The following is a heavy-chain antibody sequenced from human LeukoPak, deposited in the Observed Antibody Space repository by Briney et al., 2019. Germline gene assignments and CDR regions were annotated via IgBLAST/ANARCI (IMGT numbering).Heavy chain of an antibody. Sequence: GGSLRLSCAAPGFTFSSYGMHWVRQAPGKGLEWVAVIWYDGSNKYYADSVKGRFTISRDNSKNTLYLQMNSLRAEDTAVYYCAREHNWNDPLFDYWGQGTLVTVSS. J-gene: IGHJ4*02. CDR2: IWYDGSNK. D-gene: IGHD1-20*01. CDR3: AREHNWNDPLFDY. CDR1: GFTFSSYG. V-gene: IGHV3-33*01.